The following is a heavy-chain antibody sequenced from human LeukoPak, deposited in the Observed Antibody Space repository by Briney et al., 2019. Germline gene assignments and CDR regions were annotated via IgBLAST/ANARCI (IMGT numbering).Heavy chain of an antibody. CDR1: GCTYSSYA. CDR3: ATRYCSGGSCYAFDY. V-gene: IGHV3-23*01. Sequence: GWSLRLSCPSTGCTYSSYALNWVRQAPGKGLEWVSAISGSGGSTYYADSVKGRFTISRDNSKNTLYLQMNSLRAEDTAVYYCATRYCSGGSCYAFDYWGQGTLVTVSS. J-gene: IGHJ4*02. CDR2: ISGSGGST. D-gene: IGHD2-15*01.